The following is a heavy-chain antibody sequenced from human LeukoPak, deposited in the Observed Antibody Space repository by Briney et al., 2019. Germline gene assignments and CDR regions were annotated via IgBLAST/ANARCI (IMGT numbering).Heavy chain of an antibody. CDR1: GFTFSSYG. D-gene: IGHD2-21*01. V-gene: IGHV3-53*01. J-gene: IGHJ3*02. Sequence: GGSLRLSCAASGFTFSSYGMSWVRQAPGKGLEWVSVIYSGGSTYYADSVKGRFTISRDNSKNTLYLQMNSLRAEDTAVYYCATRGGVGHIDAFDIWGQGTMVTVSS. CDR2: IYSGGST. CDR3: ATRGGVGHIDAFDI.